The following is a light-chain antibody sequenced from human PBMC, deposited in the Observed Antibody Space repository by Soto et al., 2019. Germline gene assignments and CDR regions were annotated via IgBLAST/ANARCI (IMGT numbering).Light chain of an antibody. Sequence: EIVLTQSPATLSAFPGDRVTLSCRASQALNTRLAWYQHKPGQAPRLLIYLTSNRAAGVPARFSAWGSETDFTLTISDVEPEDFAVYYCQQYNIWPLTFGGGTKVEIK. J-gene: IGKJ4*01. CDR1: QALNTR. V-gene: IGKV3D-11*01. CDR2: LTS. CDR3: QQYNIWPLT.